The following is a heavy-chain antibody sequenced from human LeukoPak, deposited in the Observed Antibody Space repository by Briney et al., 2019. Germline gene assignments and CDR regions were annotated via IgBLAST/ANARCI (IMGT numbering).Heavy chain of an antibody. V-gene: IGHV3-30*18. Sequence: GGSLRLSCAASGFTFSSYGMHWVRQAPGKGLEWVAVISYDGSNKYYADSVKGRFTISRDNSKNTLYLQMNSLRAEDTAVYYCAKALRDTGYSSGWCYFDYWGQGTLVTVSA. CDR2: ISYDGSNK. CDR3: AKALRDTGYSSGWCYFDY. J-gene: IGHJ4*02. D-gene: IGHD6-19*01. CDR1: GFTFSSYG.